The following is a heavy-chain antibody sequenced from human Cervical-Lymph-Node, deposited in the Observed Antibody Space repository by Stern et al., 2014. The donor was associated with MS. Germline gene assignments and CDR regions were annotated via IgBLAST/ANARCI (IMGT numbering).Heavy chain of an antibody. J-gene: IGHJ6*02. CDR3: ARQYRPYFYGFGV. CDR1: GGTLKNYG. D-gene: IGHD2/OR15-2a*01. V-gene: IGHV1-69*01. Sequence: DQLVESGAEVKKPGSSVKVSCKASGGTLKNYGISWVRQAPGQGLEWMGGIIPILGSGDYAQDFQGRVTITADAATSTVYMELSSLTSEDTAVYYCARQYRPYFYGFGVWGHGTTVTVSS. CDR2: IIPILGSG.